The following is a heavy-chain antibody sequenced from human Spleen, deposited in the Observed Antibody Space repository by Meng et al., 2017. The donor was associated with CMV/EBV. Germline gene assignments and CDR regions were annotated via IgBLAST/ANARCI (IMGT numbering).Heavy chain of an antibody. CDR3: AQVSFAY. CDR1: GFSFSNYG. Sequence: GGSLRLSCVASGFSFSNYGMHWVRQAPGKGLEWVAVIWFDGSNQYYADSVKGRFTISRDNSKNTLYLQTNSLRAEDTAIYYCAQVSFAYWGQGALVTVSS. V-gene: IGHV3-33*01. CDR2: IWFDGSNQ. J-gene: IGHJ4*02.